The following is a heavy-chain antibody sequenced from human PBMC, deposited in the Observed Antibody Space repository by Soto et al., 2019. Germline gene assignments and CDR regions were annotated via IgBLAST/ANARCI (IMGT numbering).Heavy chain of an antibody. J-gene: IGHJ6*02. V-gene: IGHV3-33*01. CDR1: GFTFSSYG. D-gene: IGHD3-22*01. Sequence: QVQLVESGGGVVQPGRSLRLSCAASGFTFSSYGMHWVRQAPGKGLEWGAVIWYDGSNKYYADSVKGRFTISRDNSKNTRYLQMNSLRAEDTAVYYCARGGSSGPNYGMDVWGQGTTVTVSS. CDR3: ARGGSSGPNYGMDV. CDR2: IWYDGSNK.